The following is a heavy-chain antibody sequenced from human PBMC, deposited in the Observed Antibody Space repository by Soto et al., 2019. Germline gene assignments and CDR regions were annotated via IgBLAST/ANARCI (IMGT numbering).Heavy chain of an antibody. CDR2: IKSKNDGGTT. J-gene: IGHJ5*02. CDR1: GFTFSNAW. D-gene: IGHD2-21*02. Sequence: GGSLRLSCAASGFTFSNAWMNWVRQAPGKGLEWVGRIKSKNDGGTTDYAAPVKGRFTISRDDSKNTLYLQMNSLKTEDTAVYYCTTHIVVVAAVPSWGQGTLVTVSS. V-gene: IGHV3-15*07. CDR3: TTHIVVVAAVPS.